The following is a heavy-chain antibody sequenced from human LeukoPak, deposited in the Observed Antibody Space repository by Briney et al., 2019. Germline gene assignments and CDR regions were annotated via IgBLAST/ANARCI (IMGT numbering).Heavy chain of an antibody. CDR2: IYYSGST. J-gene: IGHJ5*02. Sequence: SETLSLTCTVSGGPISSYYWSWIRQSPGKGLEWIGYIYYSGSTKYNPSLKSRVTISVDTSKNQFSLKLNSVTAADTAVYHCAGEYSYGSGNFKNWFDPWGQGSLVIVSS. D-gene: IGHD3-10*01. V-gene: IGHV4-59*03. CDR1: GGPISSYY. CDR3: AGEYSYGSGNFKNWFDP.